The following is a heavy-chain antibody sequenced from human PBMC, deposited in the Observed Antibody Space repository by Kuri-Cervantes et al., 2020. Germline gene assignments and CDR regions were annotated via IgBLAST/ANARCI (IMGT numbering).Heavy chain of an antibody. D-gene: IGHD3-10*01. CDR2: IYRTGNS. Sequence: SETLSLTCAASGFTFSSYSMNWVRQAPGKGLEWIGAIYRTGNSYYNPSLKSRVSISVDTSKNQFSLKVNSVTAADTAVYYCARDSSPSRSFYYYMDVWGKGTTVTVSS. CDR1: GFTFSSYS. CDR3: ARDSSPSRSFYYYMDV. J-gene: IGHJ6*03. V-gene: IGHV4-38-2*02.